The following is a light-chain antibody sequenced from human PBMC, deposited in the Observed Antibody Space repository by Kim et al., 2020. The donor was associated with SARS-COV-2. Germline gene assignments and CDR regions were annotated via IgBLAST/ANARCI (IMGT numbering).Light chain of an antibody. V-gene: IGKV3-20*01. J-gene: IGKJ2*01. CDR3: QQYGSSYT. CDR1: QSVSSSY. CDR2: GAS. Sequence: SLSPGERAPPSCRASQSVSSSYLSWYQQKPGQAPRLLIYGASSRATGIPDRFSGSGSGTDFTLTISRLEPEDFAVYYCQQYGSSYTFGQGTKLEIK.